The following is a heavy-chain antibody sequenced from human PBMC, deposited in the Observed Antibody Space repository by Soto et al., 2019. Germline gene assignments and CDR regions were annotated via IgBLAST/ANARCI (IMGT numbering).Heavy chain of an antibody. CDR3: AGTIFGVVSYYYYGMDV. D-gene: IGHD3-3*01. V-gene: IGHV1-69*13. CDR1: GGTFSSYA. J-gene: IGHJ6*02. Sequence: SVKVSCKASGGTFSSYAISWVRQAPGQGLEWMGGIIPIFGTANYAQKFQGRVTITADESTSTAYMELSSLRSEDTAVYYCAGTIFGVVSYYYYGMDVWGQGTTVTVSS. CDR2: IIPIFGTA.